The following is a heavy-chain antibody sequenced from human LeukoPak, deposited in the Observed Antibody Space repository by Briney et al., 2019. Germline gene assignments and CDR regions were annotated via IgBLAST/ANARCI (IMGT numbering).Heavy chain of an antibody. J-gene: IGHJ2*01. D-gene: IGHD3-22*01. V-gene: IGHV3-30-3*01. Sequence: PGGSLRLSCAASGFTFSSYAMHWVRQAPGKGLEWVAVISYDGSNKYYADSVKGRFTISRDNSKNTLYLQMNSLRAEDTAVYYCARVGNPYYYDSSGYLVWGRGTLVTVSS. CDR3: ARVGNPYYYDSSGYLV. CDR1: GFTFSSYA. CDR2: ISYDGSNK.